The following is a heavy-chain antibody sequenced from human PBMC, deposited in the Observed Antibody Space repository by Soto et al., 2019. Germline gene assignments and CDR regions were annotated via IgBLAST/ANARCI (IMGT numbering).Heavy chain of an antibody. Sequence: XESLKVSWQSSGYAFTSYWIALVLQIPGRGLEWMGIIYPGDSDTRYSPSFQGQVTISADKSITTAYLQWNSLEASDTAMYYCARGPCTNTICDPWFDPWGQGTLVTVSS. CDR3: ARGPCTNTICDPWFDP. CDR2: IYPGDSDT. CDR1: GYAFTSYW. V-gene: IGHV5-51*01. D-gene: IGHD2-8*01. J-gene: IGHJ5*02.